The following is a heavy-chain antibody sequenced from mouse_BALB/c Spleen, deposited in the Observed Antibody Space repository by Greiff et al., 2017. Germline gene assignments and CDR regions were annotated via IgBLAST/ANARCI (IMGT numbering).Heavy chain of an antibody. Sequence: QVQLQQPGAELVRPGASVKLSCKASGYTFTSYWINWVKQRPGQGLEWIGNIYPSDSYTNYNQKFKDKATLTVDKSSSTAYMQLSSPTSEDPAVYYCTRYYRYEGAMDYWGQGTSVTVSS. CDR3: TRYYRYEGAMDY. CDR2: IYPSDSYT. CDR1: GYTFTSYW. J-gene: IGHJ4*01. D-gene: IGHD2-14*01. V-gene: IGHV1-69*02.